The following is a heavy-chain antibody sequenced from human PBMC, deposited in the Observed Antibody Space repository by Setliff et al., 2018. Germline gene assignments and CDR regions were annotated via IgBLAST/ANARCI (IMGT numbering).Heavy chain of an antibody. V-gene: IGHV1-18*01. D-gene: IGHD2-8*02. J-gene: IGHJ5*01. CDR1: GYTFSNYG. Sequence: ASVKVSCKASGYTFSNYGITWVRQAPGQGLEWMGWISAYTGNTYYAPKFQGRVIMTTDTSTNTAFLELRSLKSDDTAVYYCERVVRYCTATTGPRDNRNFLNWLGSWGQGTLVTVSS. CDR3: ERVVRYCTATTGPRDNRNFLNWLGS. CDR2: ISAYTGNT.